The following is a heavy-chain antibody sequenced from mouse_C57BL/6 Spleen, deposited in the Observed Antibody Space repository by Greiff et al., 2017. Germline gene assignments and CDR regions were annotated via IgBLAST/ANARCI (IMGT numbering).Heavy chain of an antibody. CDR3: ARRDYGSSSFDY. CDR2: IDPANGNT. V-gene: IGHV14-3*01. J-gene: IGHJ2*01. CDR1: GFNIKNTY. Sequence: VHVKQSVAELVRPGASVKLSCTASGFNIKNTYMHWVKQRPEQGLEWIGRIDPANGNTKYAPKFQGKATITADTSSNTAYLQLSSLTSEDTAIYYCARRDYGSSSFDYWGQGTTLTVSS. D-gene: IGHD1-1*01.